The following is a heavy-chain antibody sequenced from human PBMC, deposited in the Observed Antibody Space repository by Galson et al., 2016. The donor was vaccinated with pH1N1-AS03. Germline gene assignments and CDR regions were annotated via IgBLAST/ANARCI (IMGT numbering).Heavy chain of an antibody. V-gene: IGHV5-51*01. CDR3: ARLTLSSGWPCDY. CDR2: IYLDDSDT. Sequence: QSGAEVKKPGESLKISCQGSGYSFTNYWIGWVRQMPGKGLEWMGIIYLDDSDTRYSPSFQGQVTISADKSNSTAYLQWSSLKASDTAMYYCARLTLSSGWPCDYWGQGTLVTVSS. J-gene: IGHJ4*01. D-gene: IGHD6-19*01. CDR1: GYSFTNYW.